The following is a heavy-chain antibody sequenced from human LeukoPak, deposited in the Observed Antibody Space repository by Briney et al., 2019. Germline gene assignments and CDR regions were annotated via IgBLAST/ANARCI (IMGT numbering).Heavy chain of an antibody. CDR1: GVSLSTYS. V-gene: IGHV4-59*01. Sequence: PSETLSLTCSVSGVSLSTYSWSRLRQPPGKGLEWIASVQYTGSTTYNPSLRSRLTISADTSKSQVSLQLTSVTTADTAVYYCARVERNWSGYYAKVYYFDYWGQGTLVTVSS. J-gene: IGHJ4*02. CDR2: VQYTGST. D-gene: IGHD3-3*01. CDR3: ARVERNWSGYYAKVYYFDY.